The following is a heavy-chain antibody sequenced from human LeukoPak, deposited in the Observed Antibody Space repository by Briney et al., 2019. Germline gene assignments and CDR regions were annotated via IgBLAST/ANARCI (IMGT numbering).Heavy chain of an antibody. J-gene: IGHJ4*02. V-gene: IGHV3-30-3*01. CDR2: ISYDGSNK. CDR1: GFTFNSYA. D-gene: IGHD6-6*01. Sequence: PGRSLRLSCAASGFTFNSYAMHWVRQAPGKGLEWVAVISYDGSNKYYADSVKGRFTISRDNSKNTLYLQMNSLRAEDTAVYYCSSSSSRGPLDYWGQGTLVTVSS. CDR3: SSSSSRGPLDY.